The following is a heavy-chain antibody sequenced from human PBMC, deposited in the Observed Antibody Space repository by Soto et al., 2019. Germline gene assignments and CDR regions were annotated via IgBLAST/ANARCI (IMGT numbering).Heavy chain of an antibody. V-gene: IGHV3-15*07. CDR1: GFTFSNAW. CDR2: IKSKTDGGTT. CDR3: TTLGYYDFWSGTLTGYYYGMDV. Sequence: GGSLRLSCAASGFTFSNAWMNWVRQAPGKGLEWVGRIKSKTDGGTTDYAAPVKGRFIISRDDSKNTLYLQMNSLKTEDTAVYYCTTLGYYDFWSGTLTGYYYGMDVWGQGTTVTVSS. D-gene: IGHD3-3*01. J-gene: IGHJ6*02.